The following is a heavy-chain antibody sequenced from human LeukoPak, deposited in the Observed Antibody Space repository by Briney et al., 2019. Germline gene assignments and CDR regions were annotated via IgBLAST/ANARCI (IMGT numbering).Heavy chain of an antibody. J-gene: IGHJ3*02. Sequence: PSETLSLTCAVYGGSFSGYYWSWIRQPPGKGLEWIGEINHSGSTNYNPSLKSRVTISVDTSKNQFSLKLSSVTAADTAVYYCARGGRRLRYFDWLSTLAFDIWGQGTMVTVSP. CDR1: GGSFSGYY. CDR3: ARGGRRLRYFDWLSTLAFDI. D-gene: IGHD3-9*01. CDR2: INHSGST. V-gene: IGHV4-34*01.